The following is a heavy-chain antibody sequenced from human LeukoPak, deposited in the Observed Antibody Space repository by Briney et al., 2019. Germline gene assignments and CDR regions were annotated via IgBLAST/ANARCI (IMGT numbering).Heavy chain of an antibody. Sequence: GGSLRLSCAASGFAFSSNWIHWVRQTPGKGLVWVSRINSGGSGTSYADSVEGRFTISRDNAKNTLYLQMNSLRAEDTAVYYCATSLGPLTEYWGQGTLVTVSS. J-gene: IGHJ4*02. V-gene: IGHV3-74*01. CDR3: ATSLGPLTEY. D-gene: IGHD7-27*01. CDR1: GFAFSSNW. CDR2: INSGGSGT.